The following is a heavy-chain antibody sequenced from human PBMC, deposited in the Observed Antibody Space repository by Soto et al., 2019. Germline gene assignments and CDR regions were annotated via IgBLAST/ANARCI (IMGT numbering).Heavy chain of an antibody. V-gene: IGHV3-15*01. CDR1: GFTFSNAW. J-gene: IGHJ4*02. D-gene: IGHD3-22*01. Sequence: EVQLVESGGGLVKPGGSLRLSCAASGFTFSNAWMSWVRQAPGKGLEWVGRIKSKTDGGTTDYAAPVKGRFTISRDDSNNTLYLQMNSLKTEDTAVYYCTTEVIVVTTFDYWGQGTLVTVSS. CDR2: IKSKTDGGTT. CDR3: TTEVIVVTTFDY.